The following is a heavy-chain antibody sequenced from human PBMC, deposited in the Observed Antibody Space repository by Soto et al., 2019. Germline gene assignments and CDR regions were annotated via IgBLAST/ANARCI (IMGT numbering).Heavy chain of an antibody. CDR1: GFTLSDHY. V-gene: IGHV3-72*01. D-gene: IGHD6-6*01. CDR2: TKNRSQRYTI. J-gene: IGHJ4*02. CDR3: TCWIAARCS. Sequence: EVQLVESGGDLVQPGGSVRLSCAASGFTLSDHYMDWVRQAPGKGLEWVARTKNRSQRYTIEYAASVKGRFTISRDDSKNSLFLQMNSLKSDDTAVYYCTCWIAARCSWGQGTLVTVAS.